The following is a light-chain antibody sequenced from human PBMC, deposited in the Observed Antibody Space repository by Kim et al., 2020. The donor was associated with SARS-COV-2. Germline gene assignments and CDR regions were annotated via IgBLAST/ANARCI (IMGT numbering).Light chain of an antibody. CDR3: QQYGSSPYS. Sequence: LTPGERATLSCRASQSVSSTYLAWYQQKPGQAPRLLIYGASSRATGIPDRFSGSGSGTDFTLTITRLEPEDFAVYYCQQYGSSPYSFGQGTKLEI. J-gene: IGKJ2*03. CDR2: GAS. V-gene: IGKV3-20*01. CDR1: QSVSSTY.